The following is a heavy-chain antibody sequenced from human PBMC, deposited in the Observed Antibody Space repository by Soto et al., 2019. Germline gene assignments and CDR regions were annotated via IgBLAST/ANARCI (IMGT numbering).Heavy chain of an antibody. Sequence: GASVKVSCKLSGYTFINYGLSWVRQAPGQGPEWMAWISPYNFNTHYAQKLQGRVTMTTDTSTSTAYMELRSLRSDDTAVYYCATSRITIFGVVGYYYMDGWGKGTTVTVSS. CDR1: GYTFINYG. CDR3: ATSRITIFGVVGYYYMDG. CDR2: ISPYNFNT. D-gene: IGHD3-3*01. V-gene: IGHV1-18*01. J-gene: IGHJ6*03.